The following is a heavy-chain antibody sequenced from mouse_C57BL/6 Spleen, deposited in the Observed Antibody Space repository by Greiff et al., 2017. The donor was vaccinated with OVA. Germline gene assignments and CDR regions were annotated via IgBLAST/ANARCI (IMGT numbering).Heavy chain of an antibody. Sequence: VQLQQSGAELVEPGASVKLSCKASGYTFTEYTIHWVKQRSGQGLEWIGWFYPGSGSIKYNEKFKDKATLTADKSSSTVYMELSRLTSEDSAVYFCARHEDRGLYDGYFFWYFDVWGTGTTVTVSS. J-gene: IGHJ1*03. CDR3: ARHEDRGLYDGYFFWYFDV. CDR1: GYTFTEYT. CDR2: FYPGSGSI. D-gene: IGHD2-3*01. V-gene: IGHV1-62-2*01.